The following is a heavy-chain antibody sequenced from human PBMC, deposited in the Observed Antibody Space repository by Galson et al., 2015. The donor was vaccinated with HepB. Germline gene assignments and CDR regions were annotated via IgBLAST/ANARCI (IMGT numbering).Heavy chain of an antibody. V-gene: IGHV4-34*01. CDR3: ARGRYSGGLY. J-gene: IGHJ4*02. CDR1: GGSFSGYY. Sequence: ETLSLTCAVYGGSFSGYYWSWIRQPPGKGLEWIGEINHSGSTNYNPSLKSRVTISVDTSKNQFSLKLSSVTAADTAVYYCARGRYSGGLYWGQGTLVTVSS. D-gene: IGHD2-15*01. CDR2: INHSGST.